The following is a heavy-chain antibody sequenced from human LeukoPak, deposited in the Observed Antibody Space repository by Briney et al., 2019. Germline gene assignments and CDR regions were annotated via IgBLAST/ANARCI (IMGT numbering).Heavy chain of an antibody. CDR2: ISSNGGNT. D-gene: IGHD7-27*01. CDR1: GFTFSSYA. Sequence: GRSLRLSCSASGFTFSSYAIHWVRQAPGKGLEYVSGISSNGGNTYNANSLKGRITISRDNSKNTVELQMSSLRAEDTAVYFCVKRTGLYFDYWGQGTLVTVSS. V-gene: IGHV3-64D*09. CDR3: VKRTGLYFDY. J-gene: IGHJ4*02.